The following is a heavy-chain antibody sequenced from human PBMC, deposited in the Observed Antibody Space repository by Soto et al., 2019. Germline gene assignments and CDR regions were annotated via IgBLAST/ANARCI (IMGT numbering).Heavy chain of an antibody. CDR2: IYHMGRP. CDR1: SGSISSSNW. V-gene: IGHV4-4*02. D-gene: IGHD6-13*01. CDR3: ARGYSSSWYNWFDP. J-gene: IGHJ5*02. Sequence: QVQLQESGPGLVKPSGTLSLTCAVSSGSISSSNWWSWVRQPPGKGLEWIGEIYHMGRPNYNPSLKVRVTISVDKSKNQFSLNLSSVTAADTAVYYCARGYSSSWYNWFDPWGQGTLVTVSS.